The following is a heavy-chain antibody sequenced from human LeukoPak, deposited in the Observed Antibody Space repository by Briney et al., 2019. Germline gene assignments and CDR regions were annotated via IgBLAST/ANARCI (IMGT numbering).Heavy chain of an antibody. V-gene: IGHV4-34*01. J-gene: IGHJ4*02. D-gene: IGHD6-13*01. Sequence: SEALSLTCAVYGGSFSGYYWSWLRQPPGKGLEWVGEINHSGSINYNPSLKSRVTISVDTSKNQFSLKLSSVTAADTAVYYCARVKSSSWPRPYYFDYWGQGTLVTVSS. CDR3: ARVKSSSWPRPYYFDY. CDR2: INHSGSI. CDR1: GGSFSGYY.